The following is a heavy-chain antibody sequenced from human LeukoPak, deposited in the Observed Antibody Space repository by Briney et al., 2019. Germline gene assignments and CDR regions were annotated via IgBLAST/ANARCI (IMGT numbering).Heavy chain of an antibody. V-gene: IGHV3-48*03. CDR2: ISSSGSDI. CDR1: GFTFSNYE. CDR3: ARDYGGSSPFDY. D-gene: IGHD4-23*01. J-gene: IGHJ4*02. Sequence: GGSLRLSCAASGFTFSNYEMHWVRQAPGKGLEWVSYISSSGSDIYYADSVKGRFTISRDNAKNSLYLHMNSLRAEDTAVYYCARDYGGSSPFDYWGQGALVTVSS.